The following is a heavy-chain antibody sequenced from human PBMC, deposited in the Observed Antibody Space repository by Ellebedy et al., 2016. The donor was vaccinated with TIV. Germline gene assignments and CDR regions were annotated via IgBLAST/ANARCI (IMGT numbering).Heavy chain of an antibody. CDR3: ARGHARTGVDY. J-gene: IGHJ4*02. Sequence: MPSETLSLTCAVYGGSLSGYYWSWIRQPPGKGLEWLGEINHSGATNYNPSLKSRVTISVDTSKNQFSLKLSSVTAADTAVYYCARGHARTGVDYWGQGTLVTVSS. CDR1: GGSLSGYY. V-gene: IGHV4-34*01. D-gene: IGHD3/OR15-3a*01. CDR2: INHSGAT.